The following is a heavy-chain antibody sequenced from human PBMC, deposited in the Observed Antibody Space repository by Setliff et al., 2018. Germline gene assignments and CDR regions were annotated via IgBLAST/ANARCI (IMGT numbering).Heavy chain of an antibody. V-gene: IGHV3-73*01. CDR1: GFTFSDST. Sequence: GGSLRLSCAASGFTFSDSTMHWVRQASGKGLEWVGRIRTKANSYATAYATSVQDRFTISRHDSESTTYLQMNGLKTEDTAVYYCTKRGTDSFMQVWGRGTLVTVSS. D-gene: IGHD3-16*01. CDR2: IRTKANSYAT. J-gene: IGHJ4*02. CDR3: TKRGTDSFMQV.